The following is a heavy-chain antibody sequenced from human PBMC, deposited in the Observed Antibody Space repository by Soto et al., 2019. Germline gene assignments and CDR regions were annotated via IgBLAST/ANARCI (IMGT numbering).Heavy chain of an antibody. Sequence: EVQLLDSGGGMVQPGGSLTLSCAASGFAFSSYAMTWGRQAPGKGLEWGSVISGSGDSTYYADSVKGRFTIARDNFKNKLYLQMNSLSTEDTDVYYCARRGPGADFDCWGKETLVNVS. J-gene: IGHJ4*02. D-gene: IGHD2-8*02. V-gene: IGHV3-23*01. CDR3: ARRGPGADFDC. CDR1: GFAFSSYA. CDR2: ISGSGDST.